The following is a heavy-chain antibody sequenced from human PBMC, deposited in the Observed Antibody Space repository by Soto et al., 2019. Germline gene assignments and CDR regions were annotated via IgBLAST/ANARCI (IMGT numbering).Heavy chain of an antibody. CDR3: ARGGNNYNSSTYYYSFDY. Sequence: GGSLRLSCAASGFTFSNAWMSWVRQAPGKGLEWVGRIKSKTDGGTTDYAAPVKGRFTISRDDSKNTLYLQMNSLKTEDTAVYYCARGGNNYNSSTYYYSFDYWGQGALVTVSS. CDR2: IKSKTDGGTT. J-gene: IGHJ4*02. D-gene: IGHD3-22*01. V-gene: IGHV3-15*01. CDR1: GFTFSNAW.